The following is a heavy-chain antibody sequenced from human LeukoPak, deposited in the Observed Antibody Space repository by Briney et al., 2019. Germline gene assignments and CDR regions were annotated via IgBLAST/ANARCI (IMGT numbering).Heavy chain of an antibody. V-gene: IGHV1-69*06. CDR3: ARGITMIVDWFDP. J-gene: IGHJ5*02. D-gene: IGHD3-22*01. CDR2: IIPIFGTA. Sequence: GSSVKVSCKASGGTFISYAISWVRQAPGQGLEWMGGIIPIFGTANYAQKFQGRVTITADKSTSTAYMELSSLRSEDTAVYYCARGITMIVDWFDPWGQGTLVTVSS. CDR1: GGTFISYA.